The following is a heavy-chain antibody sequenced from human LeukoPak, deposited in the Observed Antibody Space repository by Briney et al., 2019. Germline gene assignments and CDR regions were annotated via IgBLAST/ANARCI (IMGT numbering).Heavy chain of an antibody. Sequence: GGSQRLSCAASGFTFSSYAMSWVRQAPGKGLEWVSAISGSGGSTYYADSVKGRFTISRDNSKNTLYLQMNSLRAEDTAVYYCAKKPWRTGYYLDYWGQGTLVTVSS. D-gene: IGHD3/OR15-3a*01. V-gene: IGHV3-23*01. J-gene: IGHJ4*02. CDR2: ISGSGGST. CDR3: AKKPWRTGYYLDY. CDR1: GFTFSSYA.